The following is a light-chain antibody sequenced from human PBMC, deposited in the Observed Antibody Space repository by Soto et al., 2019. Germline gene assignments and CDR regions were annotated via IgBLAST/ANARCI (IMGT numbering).Light chain of an antibody. Sequence: DVQMTQSPSTLSASVGDRVTITCRASQSVSTWLAWYQQKPGKAPKLLIYHASDLESGVPSRFSGSGAGTDFTLTISSLQPDVFATYYCQHYNPYLACTFGQGTKVEI. CDR1: QSVSTW. CDR3: QHYNPYLACT. V-gene: IGKV1-5*01. CDR2: HAS. J-gene: IGKJ1*01.